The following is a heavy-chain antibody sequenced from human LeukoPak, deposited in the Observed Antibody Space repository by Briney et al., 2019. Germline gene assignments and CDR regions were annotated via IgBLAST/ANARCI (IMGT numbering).Heavy chain of an antibody. CDR1: GFTFSSYG. J-gene: IGHJ4*02. CDR3: VRALSGTDDY. Sequence: GRSLRLSCAASGFTFSSYGMHWVRQAPGKGLEWVAVISYDGSNKYYADSAKGRFTISRDNSKNTLYLQMNFLRVEDMAVYYCVRALSGTDDYWGQGTLVTVSS. V-gene: IGHV3-30*03. D-gene: IGHD2-15*01. CDR2: ISYDGSNK.